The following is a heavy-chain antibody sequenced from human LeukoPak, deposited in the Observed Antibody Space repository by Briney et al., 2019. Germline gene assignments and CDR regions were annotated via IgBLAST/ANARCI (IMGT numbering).Heavy chain of an antibody. V-gene: IGHV3-33*03. CDR3: AKGLRHNWDYSVDY. D-gene: IGHD1-7*01. CDR1: GFSFSNYG. J-gene: IGHJ4*02. CDR2: IWNDGSNR. Sequence: GRSLRLSCEASGFSFSNYGMHWVRQAPGKVLEWVAVIWNDGSNRNYGDSVKGRFTVSRDNSKNTLYLQMNSLRAEDTAVYYCAKGLRHNWDYSVDYWGQGTLVTVS.